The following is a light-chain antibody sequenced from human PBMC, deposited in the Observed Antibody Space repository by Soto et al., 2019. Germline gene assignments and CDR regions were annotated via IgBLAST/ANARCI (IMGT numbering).Light chain of an antibody. CDR3: QQYNNWPRT. J-gene: IGKJ1*01. V-gene: IGKV3-15*01. Sequence: EIVMTQSPATLSVSPGERATLSCRASQSVSRNLAWYQQKPCQAPRLLIYGASTRATGIPARFSGSGSGTEFTLTISSLQSEDIAVYYCQQYNNWPRTFGQGTKVEIK. CDR2: GAS. CDR1: QSVSRN.